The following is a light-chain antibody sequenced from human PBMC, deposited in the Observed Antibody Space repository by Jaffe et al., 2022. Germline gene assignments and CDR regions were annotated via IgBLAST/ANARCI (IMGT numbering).Light chain of an antibody. CDR2: EDS. CDR3: QAWDSSVV. Sequence: SYELTQPPSVSVSPGQTASITCSGDKLGEKYASWYQQKPGQSPVLVMYEDSKRPSGIPERFSGSNSGNTATLTISGTEAMDEADYYCQAWDSSVVFGGGTKLTVL. CDR1: KLGEKY. J-gene: IGLJ2*01. V-gene: IGLV3-1*01.